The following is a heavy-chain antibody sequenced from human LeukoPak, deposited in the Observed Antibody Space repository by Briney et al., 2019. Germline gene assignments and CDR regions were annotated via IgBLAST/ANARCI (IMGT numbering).Heavy chain of an antibody. V-gene: IGHV3-23*01. CDR2: ISGSGGST. Sequence: GGSLRLSCAASGFTFSSYAMSWVRQAPGKGLEWVSGISGSGGSTSYANSVKGRSTISRDNSKNTLYLQMNSLRAEDTAVYYCAKRIAVTGPYFDYWGQGTLVTVSS. J-gene: IGHJ4*02. D-gene: IGHD6-19*01. CDR1: GFTFSSYA. CDR3: AKRIAVTGPYFDY.